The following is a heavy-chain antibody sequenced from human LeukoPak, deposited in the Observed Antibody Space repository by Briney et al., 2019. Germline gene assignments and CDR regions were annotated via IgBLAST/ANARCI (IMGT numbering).Heavy chain of an antibody. CDR1: GGSIRSYY. V-gene: IGHV4-4*07. J-gene: IGHJ5*02. Sequence: PSETLSLTCTVSGGSIRSYYWSWIRQPAGKGLEWIGRIYTSGSTNYNPSLKSRVTISVDKSKNQFSLKLSSVTAADTAVYYCARDGPITIFGVVTPSWFDPWGQGTLVTVSS. CDR3: ARDGPITIFGVVTPSWFDP. D-gene: IGHD3-3*01. CDR2: IYTSGST.